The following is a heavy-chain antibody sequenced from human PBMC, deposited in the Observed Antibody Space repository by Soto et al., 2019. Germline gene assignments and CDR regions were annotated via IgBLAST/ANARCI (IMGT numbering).Heavy chain of an antibody. V-gene: IGHV1-69*13. CDR3: AIPCGRSMYYFCYVMEF. D-gene: IGHD2-21*01. CDR1: GGTLSIDA. J-gene: IGHJ6*01. Sequence: FSVKLSCKTSGGTLSIDAMSRVLQAPEQGLEWMGGIIPIFGTANYARKFQGRVTITADESTRTAYMELSSLRSEDTAVYYCAIPCGRSMYYFCYVMEFLGQGTTDTGSP. CDR2: IIPIFGTA.